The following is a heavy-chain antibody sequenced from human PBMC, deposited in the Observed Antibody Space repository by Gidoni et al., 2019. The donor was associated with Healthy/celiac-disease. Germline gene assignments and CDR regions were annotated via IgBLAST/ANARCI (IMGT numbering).Heavy chain of an antibody. CDR2: ISSSSSTI. CDR3: AREVQRERLGSLGYYYYYMDV. CDR1: DFTFRSYS. J-gene: IGHJ6*03. Sequence: EVTLVESGGGLLQPGGSLRLSCPASDFTFRSYSMNWARQAPGKGLEWVSYISSSSSTIYYAVSVKGRFTISRDNAKNSLYLQMNSLRAEDTAVYYCAREVQRERLGSLGYYYYYMDVWGKGTTVTVSS. D-gene: IGHD1-1*01. V-gene: IGHV3-48*01.